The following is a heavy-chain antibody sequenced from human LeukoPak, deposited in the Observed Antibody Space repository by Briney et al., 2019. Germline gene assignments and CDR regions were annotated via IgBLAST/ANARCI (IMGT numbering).Heavy chain of an antibody. V-gene: IGHV3-23*01. J-gene: IGHJ4*02. CDR2: ISGSGVST. Sequence: GGCLRLACAASGFRFSSYAMSWVRQAPGKGLEWDSAISGSGVSTYYADSVKGRFTVSRDNSKNTLYLQMGSLRAEDTAVYYCAKDERNWNYNLASQTYDWGQGTLVTVSS. CDR1: GFRFSSYA. D-gene: IGHD1-7*01. CDR3: AKDERNWNYNLASQTYD.